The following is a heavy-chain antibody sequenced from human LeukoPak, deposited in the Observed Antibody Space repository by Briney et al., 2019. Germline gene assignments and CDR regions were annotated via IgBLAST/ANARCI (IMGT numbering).Heavy chain of an antibody. Sequence: PSETLSLTCTVSGGSISSYYWSWIRQPPGKGLEWIGYIYYSGSTNYNPSLKSRVTISVDRSKNQFSLKLSSVTAADTAVYYCASSPRGPAAGFLWGQGTLVTVSS. J-gene: IGHJ4*02. D-gene: IGHD6-13*01. CDR1: GGSISSYY. CDR3: ASSPRGPAAGFL. V-gene: IGHV4-59*12. CDR2: IYYSGST.